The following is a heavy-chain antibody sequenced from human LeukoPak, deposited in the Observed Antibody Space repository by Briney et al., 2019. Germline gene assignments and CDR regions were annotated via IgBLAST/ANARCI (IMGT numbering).Heavy chain of an antibody. J-gene: IGHJ4*02. CDR1: GGSISSYY. Sequence: SETLSLTCTVSGGSISSYYRSWIRQPPGKGLEWIGYIYYSGSTNYNPSLKSRVTISVDTSKNQFSLKLSSVTAADTAVYYCARGPSKRLDYWGQGTLVTVSS. V-gene: IGHV4-59*01. D-gene: IGHD6-6*01. CDR2: IYYSGST. CDR3: ARGPSKRLDY.